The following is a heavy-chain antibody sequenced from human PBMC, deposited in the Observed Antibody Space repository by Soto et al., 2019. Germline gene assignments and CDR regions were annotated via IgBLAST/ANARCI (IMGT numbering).Heavy chain of an antibody. J-gene: IGHJ3*02. Sequence: QVQLVESGGGVVQSGRSLTLSCAASGFTFSSSAMDWVRQAPGKGLEWVAFISHDGNNHNNADSVKGRFTVSRDKSKHTLYLQMSSLRADDTAIYYCAREEAPYDYVPGGALDIRGQGTMVTVSS. CDR2: ISHDGNNH. CDR3: AREEAPYDYVPGGALDI. D-gene: IGHD3-16*01. CDR1: GFTFSSSA. V-gene: IGHV3-30-3*01.